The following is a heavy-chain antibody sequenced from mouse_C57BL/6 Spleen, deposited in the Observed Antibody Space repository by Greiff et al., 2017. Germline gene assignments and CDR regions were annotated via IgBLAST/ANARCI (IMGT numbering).Heavy chain of an antibody. Sequence: VQLQQPGAELVKPGASVKLSCKASGYTFTSYWMHWVKQRPGQGLEWIGMIPPNSGSTNYNEKFKSKATLTVDKSSSTAYMQLSSLTSEDSAVYYCARGGYYGTFDYWGQGTTLTVSS. CDR1: GYTFTSYW. CDR3: ARGGYYGTFDY. J-gene: IGHJ2*01. CDR2: IPPNSGST. D-gene: IGHD2-1*01. V-gene: IGHV1-64*01.